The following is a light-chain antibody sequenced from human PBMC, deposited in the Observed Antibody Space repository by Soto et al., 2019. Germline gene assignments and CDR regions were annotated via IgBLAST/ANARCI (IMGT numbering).Light chain of an antibody. V-gene: IGKV1-39*01. CDR2: AAS. J-gene: IGKJ4*01. Sequence: DIQFPQSHSFRSASEGARVNITCRSSQGIRSYLAWYQQQPGTAPKLLMYAASTLQRGVPQRFSGSGSGTDFTLTISSLQPEDFATYYCQQSYITPPLTFGGGTKGDIK. CDR3: QQSYITPPLT. CDR1: QGIRSY.